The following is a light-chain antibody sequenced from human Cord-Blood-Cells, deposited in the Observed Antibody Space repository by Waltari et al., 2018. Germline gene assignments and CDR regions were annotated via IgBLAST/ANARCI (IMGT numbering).Light chain of an antibody. CDR1: SSDVGSYNR. CDR2: EVS. CDR3: SSYTSSSTYVV. J-gene: IGLJ2*01. V-gene: IGLV2-18*02. Sequence: HSALTQPPPVSGSPGQSVTISSTGTSSDVGSYNRVSWYQQPPGTAPKLMIYEVSNRPSGIPDRFSGSKSGNTASLTISGLQAEDEADYYCSSYTSSSTYVVFGGGTKLTVL.